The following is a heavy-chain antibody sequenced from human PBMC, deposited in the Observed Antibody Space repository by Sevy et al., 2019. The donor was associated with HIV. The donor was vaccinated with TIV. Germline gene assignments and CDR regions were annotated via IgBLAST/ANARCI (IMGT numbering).Heavy chain of an antibody. CDR3: TRAPPVRSGDDSLNWFDP. CDR1: SGSIRSYY. V-gene: IGHV4-59*01. D-gene: IGHD5-12*01. Sequence: SETLSLTCTVSSGSIRSYYWSWIRQPPGKGLEYMGYIHSRGTTNYNPSLKSPVTISVDTSKNQFSLNLSSVTAADTAVYYCTRAPPVRSGDDSLNWFDPWGQGTLVTVSS. J-gene: IGHJ5*02. CDR2: IHSRGTT.